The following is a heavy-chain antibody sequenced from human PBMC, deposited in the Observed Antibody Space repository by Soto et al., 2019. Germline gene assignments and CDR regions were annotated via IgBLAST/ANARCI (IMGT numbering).Heavy chain of an antibody. Sequence: PVELSCKACGSTFKSNAIKLLQQAPEQGLEWMGWISAYDGNTDYAQNLQGRVTMTTDTSTSTAYMELSSLRSEDTAVYYCSRALRGSYRSSTFDIRGQGTMVTGPS. D-gene: IGHD3-16*02. CDR1: GSTFKSNA. V-gene: IGHV1-18*01. CDR3: SRALRGSYRSSTFDI. J-gene: IGHJ3*02. CDR2: ISAYDGNT.